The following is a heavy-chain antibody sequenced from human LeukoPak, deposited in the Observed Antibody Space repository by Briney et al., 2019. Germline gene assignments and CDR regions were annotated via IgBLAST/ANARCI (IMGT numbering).Heavy chain of an antibody. D-gene: IGHD6-6*01. Sequence: ASVKVSCKASGYTFTSYGISWVRQAPGQGLEWMGWISAYNGNTNYAQKLQGRVTMTTDTSTSTAYMELRSLRSDDTAVYYCARGLYRQSSIAARPLGYWGQGTLVTVSS. V-gene: IGHV1-18*01. J-gene: IGHJ4*02. CDR3: ARGLYRQSSIAARPLGY. CDR1: GYTFTSYG. CDR2: ISAYNGNT.